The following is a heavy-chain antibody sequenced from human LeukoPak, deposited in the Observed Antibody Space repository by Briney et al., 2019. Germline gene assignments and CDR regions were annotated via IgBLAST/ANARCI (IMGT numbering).Heavy chain of an antibody. CDR2: INHSGST. D-gene: IGHD6-19*01. J-gene: IGHJ6*02. CDR3: ARGVGSGLVRYYYYGMDV. V-gene: IGHV4-34*01. Sequence: WSWIRQPXGXXLEWIGEINHSGSTNYNPSLKSRVTISVDTSKNQFSLKLSSVTAADTAVYYCARGVGSGLVRYYYYGMDVWGQGTTVTVSS.